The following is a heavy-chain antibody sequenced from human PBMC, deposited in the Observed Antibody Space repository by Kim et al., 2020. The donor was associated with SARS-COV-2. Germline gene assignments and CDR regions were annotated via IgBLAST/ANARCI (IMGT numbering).Heavy chain of an antibody. CDR1: GGSFSGYY. V-gene: IGHV4-34*01. CDR3: ARQLWSYWYFGL. CDR2: INHSEST. J-gene: IGHJ2*01. Sequence: SETLSLTCAVYGGSFSGYYWSWIRQPPGKGLEWIGEINHSESTNYNPSLKSRVTISVDTSKNQFSLKLSSVTAADTAVYYCARQLWSYWYFGLWGRGTLVTVSS. D-gene: IGHD5-18*01.